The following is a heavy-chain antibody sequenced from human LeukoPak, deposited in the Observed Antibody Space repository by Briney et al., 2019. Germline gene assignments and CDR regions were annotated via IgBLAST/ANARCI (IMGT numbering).Heavy chain of an antibody. CDR3: AREGGRSGSSHAFDI. V-gene: IGHV1-2*02. D-gene: IGHD1-26*01. CDR2: INPNSGGT. Sequence: VKVSCKASGYTFTGYYMHWVRQAPGQGLEWMGWINPNSGGTNYAQKFQGRVTMTRDTSISTAYMELSRLRSDDTAVYYCAREGGRSGSSHAFDIWGQGTMVTVSS. CDR1: GYTFTGYY. J-gene: IGHJ3*02.